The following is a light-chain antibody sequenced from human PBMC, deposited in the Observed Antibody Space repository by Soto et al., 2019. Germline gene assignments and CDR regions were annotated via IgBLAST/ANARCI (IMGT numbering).Light chain of an antibody. J-gene: IGLJ1*01. CDR2: DVS. CDR3: SSYTSSSTLV. CDR1: SSDVGGYNY. Sequence: QSALTQPASVSGSPGQSFTISCTGTSSDVGGYNYVSWYQQHPGKAPKLMIYDVSNRPSGVSNRFSGSKSGNTASLSISGLQADVDTDYSCSSYTSSSTLVFRTGTKVPV. V-gene: IGLV2-14*01.